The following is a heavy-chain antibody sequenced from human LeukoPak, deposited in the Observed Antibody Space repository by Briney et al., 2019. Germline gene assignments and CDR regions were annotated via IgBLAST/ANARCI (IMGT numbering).Heavy chain of an antibody. V-gene: IGHV3-23*01. CDR3: AKDLSVRGVIRLVFGFDY. J-gene: IGHJ4*01. CDR2: ISGSGGST. D-gene: IGHD3-10*01. Sequence: GGSLRLSCAASGFTFSSYAMSWGRQAPGKGLEWVSAISGSGGSTYYADSVKGRFTISRDNSKNTLYLQMNTLRAEDTAVYYCAKDLSVRGVIRLVFGFDYWGHGTLVTVSS. CDR1: GFTFSSYA.